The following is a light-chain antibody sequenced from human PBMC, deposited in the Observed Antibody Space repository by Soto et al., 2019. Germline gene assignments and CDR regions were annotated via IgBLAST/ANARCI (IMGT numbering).Light chain of an antibody. J-gene: IGLJ1*01. CDR1: SSDVGGYTY. CDR3: SSYTSSSTLYV. CDR2: EVN. Sequence: ALTQPASVSGSPRQSITISCTGASSDVGGYTYVSWYQQHPGKAPKLIIYEVNNRPSGVSHRFSGSKSGNTASLTISGLQAEDEADYYCSSYTSSSTLYVFGTGTKVTVL. V-gene: IGLV2-14*01.